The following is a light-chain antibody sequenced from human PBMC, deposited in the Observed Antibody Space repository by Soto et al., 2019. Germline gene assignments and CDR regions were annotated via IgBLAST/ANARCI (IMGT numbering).Light chain of an antibody. Sequence: SVLTQPASVSGSPGQSITLSCPCTSSDVGSYNYVSWYQQHPGKAPKLIIYEVSDRPSGISSRFSGSKSGSTASLTISGLQTEDEADYYCSSYTSSSTLFGTGAKV. CDR2: EVS. CDR3: SSYTSSSTL. J-gene: IGLJ1*01. V-gene: IGLV2-14*01. CDR1: SSDVGSYNY.